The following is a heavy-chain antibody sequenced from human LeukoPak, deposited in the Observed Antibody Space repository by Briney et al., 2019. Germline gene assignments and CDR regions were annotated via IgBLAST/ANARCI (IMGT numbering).Heavy chain of an antibody. V-gene: IGHV4-59*12. CDR1: GGSISSYY. CDR3: ARVGGYCSSTSCYAGGYLDY. Sequence: PSETLSLTCTVSGGSISSYYWSWIRQPPGKGLEWIGYIYHSGSTYYNPSLKSRVTISVDRSKNQFSLKLSSVTAADTAVYYCARVGGYCSSTSCYAGGYLDYWGQGTLVTVSS. CDR2: IYHSGST. D-gene: IGHD2-2*01. J-gene: IGHJ4*02.